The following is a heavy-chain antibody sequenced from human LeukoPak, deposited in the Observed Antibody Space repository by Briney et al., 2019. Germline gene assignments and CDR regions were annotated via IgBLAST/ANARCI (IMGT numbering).Heavy chain of an antibody. Sequence: SETLSLTCAVYGGSFSGYYWSWIRQPPGKGLEWIGGINHSGSTNYNPSLKSRVTISVDTSKNQFSLKLSSVTAADTAVYYCARTRGRSRIDYWGQGTLVTVSS. CDR3: ARTRGRSRIDY. CDR2: INHSGST. J-gene: IGHJ4*02. CDR1: GGSFSGYY. D-gene: IGHD2-2*01. V-gene: IGHV4-34*01.